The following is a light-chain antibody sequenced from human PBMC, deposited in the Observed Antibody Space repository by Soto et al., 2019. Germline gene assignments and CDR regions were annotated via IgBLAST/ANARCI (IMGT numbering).Light chain of an antibody. CDR3: QQSYSTPDT. V-gene: IGKV1-5*03. J-gene: IGKJ4*01. CDR2: KAS. CDR1: QSISSW. Sequence: PSILSASVGDRVTITCRASQSISSWLAWYQQKPGKAPNLLIHKASHLESGVPSRFSGSGSGAEFTLTISSLQPGDFATYYCQQSYSTPDTFGGGTKVDIK.